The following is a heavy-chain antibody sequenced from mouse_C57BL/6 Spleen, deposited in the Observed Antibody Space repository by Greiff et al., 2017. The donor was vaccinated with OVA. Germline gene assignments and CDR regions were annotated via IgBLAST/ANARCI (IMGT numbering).Heavy chain of an antibody. CDR1: GYTFTSYW. Sequence: VQLQQPGAELVKPGASVKLSCKASGYTFTSYWMHWVKQRPGQGLEWIGMIHPNSGSTNYNEKFKSKATLTVDKSSSTAYMQLSSLTSEDSAVYYCAREGDYYYGSSYGFAYWGQGLWSLSLQ. CDR3: AREGDYYYGSSYGFAY. CDR2: IHPNSGST. J-gene: IGHJ3*01. V-gene: IGHV1-64*01. D-gene: IGHD1-1*01.